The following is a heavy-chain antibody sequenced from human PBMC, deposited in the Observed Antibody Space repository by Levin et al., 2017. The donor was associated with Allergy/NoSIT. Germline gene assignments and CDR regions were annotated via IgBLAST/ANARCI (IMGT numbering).Heavy chain of an antibody. J-gene: IGHJ4*02. CDR1: GFTFSSYS. CDR2: ISSSSSYI. Sequence: GGSLRLSCAASGFTFSSYSMNWVRQAPGKGLEWVSSISSSSSYIYYADSVKGRFTISRDNAKNSLYLQMNSLRAEDTAVYYCARDRGYCSSTSCYEDYWGQGTLVTVSS. D-gene: IGHD2-2*01. V-gene: IGHV3-21*01. CDR3: ARDRGYCSSTSCYEDY.